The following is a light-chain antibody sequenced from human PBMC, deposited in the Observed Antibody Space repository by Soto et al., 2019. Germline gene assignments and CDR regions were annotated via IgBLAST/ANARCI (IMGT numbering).Light chain of an antibody. V-gene: IGKV1-39*01. J-gene: IGKJ2*01. Sequence: DIQMTQSPSSLSASVGDRVTITCRASQIVRSNLNWYQQKPGKVPKLLIFSTSTLHTGVPSRFSGSGSGTEFTLTISSLQPDDFATYYCLQTYSSSVFTFGLGTKLESK. CDR2: STS. CDR3: LQTYSSSVFT. CDR1: QIVRSN.